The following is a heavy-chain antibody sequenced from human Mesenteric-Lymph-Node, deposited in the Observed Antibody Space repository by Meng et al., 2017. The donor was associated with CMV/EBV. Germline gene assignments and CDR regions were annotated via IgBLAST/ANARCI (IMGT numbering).Heavy chain of an antibody. Sequence: ASVKVSCKASGYTFTSYDINWVRQATGQGLEWMGWMDPKSGNTGYAQKFQGRVNMTRNTYITTAYMEVRSLRSEDTAVYYCTRVPSTFSGYDLGRGLGDFWGQGTLVTVSS. CDR3: TRVPSTFSGYDLGRGLGDF. CDR1: GYTFTSYD. J-gene: IGHJ4*02. D-gene: IGHD5-12*01. V-gene: IGHV1-8*01. CDR2: MDPKSGNT.